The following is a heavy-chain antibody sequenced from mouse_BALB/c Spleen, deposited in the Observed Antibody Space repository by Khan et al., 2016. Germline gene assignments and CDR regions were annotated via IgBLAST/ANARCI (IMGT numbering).Heavy chain of an antibody. V-gene: IGHV1-80*01. CDR1: GYTFSTFW. CDR3: ARSTMNTY. Sequence: QVQLQQSGAELVRPGSSVKISCKASGYTFSTFWMNWVTQSPGQGLAWIGQIYPGDGDTYYNGNFKDKAPLTADNSSSTAYLQLSSPTSEDSADYLCARSTMNTYWGQGTMITVSA. D-gene: IGHD2-4*01. J-gene: IGHJ3*01. CDR2: IYPGDGDT.